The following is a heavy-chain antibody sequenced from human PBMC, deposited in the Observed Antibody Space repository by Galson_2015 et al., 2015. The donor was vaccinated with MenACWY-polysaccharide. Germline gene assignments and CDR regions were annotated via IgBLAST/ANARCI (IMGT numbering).Heavy chain of an antibody. J-gene: IGHJ4*02. D-gene: IGHD3-10*01. CDR2: IYYSGST. CDR3: ARRITMVRGVDHYFDY. CDR1: GGSISSSSYY. V-gene: IGHV4-39*01. Sequence: SETLSLTCTVSGGSISSSSYYWGWIRQPPGKGLVWIGSIYYSGSTYYNPSLKSRVTISVDTSKNQFSLKLSSVTAADTAVYYCARRITMVRGVDHYFDYWGQGTLVTVSS.